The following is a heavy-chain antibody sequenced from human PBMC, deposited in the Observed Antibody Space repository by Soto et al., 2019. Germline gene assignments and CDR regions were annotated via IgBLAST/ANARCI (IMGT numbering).Heavy chain of an antibody. CDR2: INMDGSST. J-gene: IGHJ4*02. CDR1: GCW. V-gene: IGHV3-74*01. CDR3: ARGPRGLYHQAH. D-gene: IGHD2-2*01. Sequence: GCWLHRVSKNAGKGLVWVSRINMDGSSTNYADSVKGRFTISRDNAKNTLYLQMNSLRVDDTAVYYCARGPRGLYHQAHWAQGALVPVSS.